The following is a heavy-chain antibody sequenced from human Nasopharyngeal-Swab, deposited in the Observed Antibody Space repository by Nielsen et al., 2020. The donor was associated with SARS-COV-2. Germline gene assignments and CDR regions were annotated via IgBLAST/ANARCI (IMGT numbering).Heavy chain of an antibody. CDR3: ARVYSSYYDSSGKGAFDI. Sequence: WIRQPPGKGLEWVAVISYDGSNKYYADSVKGRFTISRDNSKNTLYLQMNSLRAEDTAVYHCARVYSSYYDSSGKGAFDIWGQGTMVTVSS. J-gene: IGHJ3*02. D-gene: IGHD3-22*01. V-gene: IGHV3-30-3*01. CDR2: ISYDGSNK.